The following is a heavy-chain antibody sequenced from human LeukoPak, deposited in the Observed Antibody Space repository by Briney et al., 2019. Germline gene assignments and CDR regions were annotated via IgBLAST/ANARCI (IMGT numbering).Heavy chain of an antibody. V-gene: IGHV3-23*01. J-gene: IGHJ4*02. CDR3: AKDQISGWYYFDN. CDR1: GFTFSSSA. CDR2: ISDSGDNT. Sequence: GGSLRLSCAASGFTFSSSAMSWVRQAPGRGLEWVSSISDSGDNTYYADSVRGRFTISRDNSKNTLYLQMNNVRAEDTATYSCAKDQISGWYYFDNWGQGTLVTVSS. D-gene: IGHD6-19*01.